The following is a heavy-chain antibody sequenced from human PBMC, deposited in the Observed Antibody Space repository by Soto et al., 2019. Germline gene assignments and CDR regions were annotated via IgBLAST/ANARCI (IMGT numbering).Heavy chain of an antibody. Sequence: SVKVSCKASGGAFSSYRINWVRQAPGQGLEWVGGIVPIYRTADYAQKFQGRVTITADESARTAYMELRSLKSQDTAVYYCARDSGAKLSSSWGQGTLVTVSS. V-gene: IGHV1-69*13. J-gene: IGHJ4*02. CDR1: GGAFSSYR. CDR2: IVPIYRTA. CDR3: ARDSGAKLSSS. D-gene: IGHD6-13*01.